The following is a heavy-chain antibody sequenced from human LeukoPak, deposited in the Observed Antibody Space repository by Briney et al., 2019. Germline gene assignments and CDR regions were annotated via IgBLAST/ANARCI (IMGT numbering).Heavy chain of an antibody. Sequence: TGGSLRLSCAASGFNFNIYKMNWVRQAPGKGLEWVSYISSSGSTIYYADSVKGRFTISRDNAKNSLYLQMNSLRAEDTAVYYCATPYYDFWSGYYKRGVRGADAFDIWGQGTMVTVSS. D-gene: IGHD3-3*01. CDR1: GFNFNIYK. J-gene: IGHJ3*02. V-gene: IGHV3-48*03. CDR2: ISSSGSTI. CDR3: ATPYYDFWSGYYKRGVRGADAFDI.